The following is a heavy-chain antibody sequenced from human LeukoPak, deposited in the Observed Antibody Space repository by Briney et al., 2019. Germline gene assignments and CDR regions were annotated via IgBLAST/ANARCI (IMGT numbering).Heavy chain of an antibody. V-gene: IGHV1-2*02. CDR2: INPHSGGT. Sequence: ASVKVSCKASGYTFTGYYLHWVRQAPGQGLEWMGWINPHSGGTNYAQKLRGRVTMSTDTSTSTAYMELRSLRSDDTAVYYCARDLGLYYDSSGYPIDYWGQGTLVTVSS. CDR3: ARDLGLYYDSSGYPIDY. CDR1: GYTFTGYY. J-gene: IGHJ4*02. D-gene: IGHD3-22*01.